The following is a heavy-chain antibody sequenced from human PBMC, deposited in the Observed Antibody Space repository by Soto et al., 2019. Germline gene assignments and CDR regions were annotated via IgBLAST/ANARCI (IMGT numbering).Heavy chain of an antibody. J-gene: IGHJ4*02. D-gene: IGHD2-15*01. Sequence: QGQLQESGPGLVKPSQTLSLTCTVSGGSISSGDYYWSWIRQPPGKGLEWIGYILYSGTTNYNPSLESRLTISVDTSKNQFSLKLTSVTAADTAVYYCARIGAVDYWGRGTLVTVSS. CDR2: ILYSGTT. CDR1: GGSISSGDYY. V-gene: IGHV4-30-4*01. CDR3: ARIGAVDY.